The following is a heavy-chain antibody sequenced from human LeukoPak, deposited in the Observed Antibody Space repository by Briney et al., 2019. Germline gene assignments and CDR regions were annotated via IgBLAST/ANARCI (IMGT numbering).Heavy chain of an antibody. V-gene: IGHV5-51*01. D-gene: IGHD4-11*01. CDR3: ARRDYSNFLKGNFDF. CDR2: IYPGDSDT. CDR1: GYRFTNYW. J-gene: IGHJ4*02. Sequence: GESLKISCRGSGYRFTNYWIGWVRQMPGKGLEWMGIIYPGDSDTRYSPSFRGQVTISVDKSISTAYLQWNSLKASDTAMYYCARRDYSNFLKGNFDFWGQGTLVTVSS.